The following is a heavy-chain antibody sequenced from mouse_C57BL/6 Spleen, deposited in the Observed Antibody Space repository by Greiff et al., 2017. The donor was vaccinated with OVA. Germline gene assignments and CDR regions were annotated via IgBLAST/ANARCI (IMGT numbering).Heavy chain of an antibody. V-gene: IGHV1-42*01. D-gene: IGHD2-3*01. CDR3: ARDGSPLYWYFDV. Sequence: VQLKESGPELVKPGASVKISCKASGYSFTGYYMNWVKQSPEKSLEWIGEINPSTGGTTYNQKFKAKATLTVDKSSSTAYMQLKSLTSEDSAVYYCARDGSPLYWYFDVWGTGTTVTVSS. CDR2: INPSTGGT. J-gene: IGHJ1*03. CDR1: GYSFTGYY.